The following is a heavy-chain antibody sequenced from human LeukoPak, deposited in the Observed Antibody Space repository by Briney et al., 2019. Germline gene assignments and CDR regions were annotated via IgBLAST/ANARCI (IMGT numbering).Heavy chain of an antibody. V-gene: IGHV3-53*01. CDR3: AKGVTIYTNSGLGY. CDR2: IYSGGST. D-gene: IGHD7-27*01. J-gene: IGHJ4*02. Sequence: GGSLRLSCAASGLTVSSNYMTWVRQAPGKGLEWVSVIYSGGSTYYADSVKGRFTISRDNSKNTLYLQMSSLRAEDTAVYYCAKGVTIYTNSGLGYWGQGTLVTVSS. CDR1: GLTVSSNY.